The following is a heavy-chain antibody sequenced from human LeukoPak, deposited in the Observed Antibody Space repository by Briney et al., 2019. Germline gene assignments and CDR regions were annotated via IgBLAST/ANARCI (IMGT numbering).Heavy chain of an antibody. D-gene: IGHD3-9*01. CDR3: ARCERYFDWLSHGPVDY. Sequence: TSETLSLTCTVSGGSISSSSYYWGWIRQPPGKGLEWIGSIYYSGSTYYNPSLKSRVTISVDTSKNQFSLKLSSVTAADTAVYYCARCERYFDWLSHGPVDYWGQGTLVTVSS. CDR1: GGSISSSSYY. V-gene: IGHV4-39*07. CDR2: IYYSGST. J-gene: IGHJ4*02.